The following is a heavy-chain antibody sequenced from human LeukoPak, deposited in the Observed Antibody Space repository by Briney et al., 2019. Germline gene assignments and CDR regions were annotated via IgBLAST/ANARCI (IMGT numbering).Heavy chain of an antibody. CDR1: GGSFSGYY. D-gene: IGHD5-18*01. J-gene: IGHJ4*02. CDR3: ARGLDTAMVEISVYFDY. Sequence: SETLSLTCAVYGGSFSGYYWSWIRQPPGKGLEWIGEINHSGSTNYNPSLKSRVTISVDTSKNQFSLKLSSVTAADMAVYYCARGLDTAMVEISVYFDYWGQGTLVTVSS. V-gene: IGHV4-34*01. CDR2: INHSGST.